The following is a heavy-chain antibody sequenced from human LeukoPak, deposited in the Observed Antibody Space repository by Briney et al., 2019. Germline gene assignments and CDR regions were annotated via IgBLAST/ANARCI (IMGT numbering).Heavy chain of an antibody. CDR1: GFTFSTAW. D-gene: IGHD1-26*01. CDR3: ARDHHPGALDY. CDR2: INQGGSVT. V-gene: IGHV3-7*01. Sequence: GGSLRLSCAPSGFTFSTAWMTWVRQAPGKGLEWLGNINQGGSVTNYVDSVKGRFSISRDNAKNTMYLQMSSLRVEDTAVYYCARDHHPGALDYWGQGTLVTVSS. J-gene: IGHJ4*02.